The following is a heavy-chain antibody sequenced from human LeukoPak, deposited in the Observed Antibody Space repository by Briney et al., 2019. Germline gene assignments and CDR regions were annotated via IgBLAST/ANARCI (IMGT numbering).Heavy chain of an antibody. V-gene: IGHV3-7*01. CDR1: GFTFSSYW. D-gene: IGHD6-19*01. J-gene: IGHJ4*02. CDR3: ASALYNSGWY. CDR2: IKEDGSEK. Sequence: GGSLRLSCVASGFTFSSYWMSWVRQAPGKGLEWVANIKEDGSEKYYVDSVKGRFTISRDNAKNSLYLQMNSLRAEDTAVYYCASALYNSGWYWGQGTLVTVSS.